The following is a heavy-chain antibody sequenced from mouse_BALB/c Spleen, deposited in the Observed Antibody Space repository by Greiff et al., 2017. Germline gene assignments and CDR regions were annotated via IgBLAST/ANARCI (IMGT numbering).Heavy chain of an antibody. V-gene: IGHV2-9-2*01. CDR1: GFSLTSYD. J-gene: IGHJ4*01. CDR2: IWTGGGT. Sequence: QVQLQQSGPGLVAPSQSLSITCTVSGFSLTSYDISWIRQPPGKGLEWLGVIWTGGGTNYNSAFMSRLSISKDNSKSQVFLKMNSLQTDDTAIYYCVRRSPSTTVVATNAMDYWGQGTSVTVSS. D-gene: IGHD1-1*01. CDR3: VRRSPSTTVVATNAMDY.